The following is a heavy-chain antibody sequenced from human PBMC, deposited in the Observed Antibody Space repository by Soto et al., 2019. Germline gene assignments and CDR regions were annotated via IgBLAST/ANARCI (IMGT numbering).Heavy chain of an antibody. CDR2: ISSGSSTV. J-gene: IGHJ3*02. Sequence: EVQLVESGGGLVQPGGSLRLSCAASGFTFSSFSMNWVRQAPGKGLEWVSYISSGSSTVYYADSVKGRFTISRDNAKNSLYLQMNSLRAEDTAVYYCARVWGLNAFDIWGQGTMVTVSS. D-gene: IGHD3-16*01. V-gene: IGHV3-48*01. CDR3: ARVWGLNAFDI. CDR1: GFTFSSFS.